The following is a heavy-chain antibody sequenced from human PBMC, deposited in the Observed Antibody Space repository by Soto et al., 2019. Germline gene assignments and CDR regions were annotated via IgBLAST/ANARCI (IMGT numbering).Heavy chain of an antibody. CDR3: AKDGGKDGYFGNWFDP. V-gene: IGHV1-69*15. J-gene: IGHJ5*02. CDR1: GGTFSNYA. Sequence: QVQLEHSGAEVKKTGSSVKVSCKASGGTFSNYAITWVRQAPGKGLEWLGRIIPIFGSANYAQKFQGRVTITADESTTTAYMELSSLRSDDTAVYYCAKDGGKDGYFGNWFDPWGQGTLVTVSS. CDR2: IIPIFGSA. D-gene: IGHD5-12*01.